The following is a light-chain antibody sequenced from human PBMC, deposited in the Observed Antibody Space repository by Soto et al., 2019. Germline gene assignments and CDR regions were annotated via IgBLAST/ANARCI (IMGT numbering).Light chain of an antibody. J-gene: IGLJ1*01. CDR2: DVN. CDR3: CSYAGRYIYV. V-gene: IGLV2-11*01. Sequence: VLTXPRSVSGSPGQSVSISCTGTSSDVGGYNYVSWYQQHPGKAPKVMIYDVNKRPSGVPDCFSGSKSGNTASLTISGLQSEDEADYYCCSYAGRYIYVFGTGTKVTVL. CDR1: SSDVGGYNY.